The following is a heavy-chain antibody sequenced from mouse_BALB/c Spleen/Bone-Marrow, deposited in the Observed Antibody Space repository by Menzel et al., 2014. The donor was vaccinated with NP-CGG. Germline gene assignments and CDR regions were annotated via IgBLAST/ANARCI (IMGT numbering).Heavy chain of an antibody. CDR3: ARIFPNAMDY. Sequence: EAQLRQSGAELVKPGASVKLSCTASGFNIKDTYMHWVKQRPEQGLEWIGRIDPANGNTKYDPKFQGKATITADTSSNTAFLQLSSLTSEDTAVYYCARIFPNAMDYWGQGTSVTVSS. CDR2: IDPANGNT. CDR1: GFNIKDTY. J-gene: IGHJ4*01. V-gene: IGHV14-3*02.